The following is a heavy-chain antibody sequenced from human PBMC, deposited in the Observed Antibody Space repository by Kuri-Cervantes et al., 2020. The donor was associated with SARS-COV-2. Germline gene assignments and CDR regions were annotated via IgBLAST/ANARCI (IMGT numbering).Heavy chain of an antibody. CDR2: IGGSGGNT. CDR1: GFPFSDYA. D-gene: IGHD2-2*01. J-gene: IGHJ5*02. CDR3: AKAGGIEIPAATNWFDP. V-gene: IGHV3-23*01. Sequence: GESLKISCAVSGFPFSDYAMSWVRQAPGKGLEWVSGIGGSGGNTYYADSVKGRFTISRDNSKNTLYLQMTSLSAGDTAIYYCAKAGGIEIPAATNWFDPWGQRTLVTVSS.